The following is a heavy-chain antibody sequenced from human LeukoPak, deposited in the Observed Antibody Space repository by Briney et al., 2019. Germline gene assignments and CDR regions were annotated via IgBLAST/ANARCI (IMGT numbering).Heavy chain of an antibody. J-gene: IGHJ1*01. D-gene: IGHD6-19*01. CDR2: INPSGGST. Sequence: ASVKVSCKASGYTFTSYYMHWVRQAPGQGLEWMGIINPSGGSTSYAQKFQGRVTMTRDMSTSTDYMELSSLRPEDMAVYYCARVDSGSACASRGQGILVTVSS. CDR3: ARVDSGSACAS. V-gene: IGHV1-46*01. CDR1: GYTFTSYY.